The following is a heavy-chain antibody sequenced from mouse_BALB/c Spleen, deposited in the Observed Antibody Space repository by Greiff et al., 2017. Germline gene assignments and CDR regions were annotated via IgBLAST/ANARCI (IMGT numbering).Heavy chain of an antibody. V-gene: IGHV1-14*01. CDR3: ARHYYRYAMDY. CDR1: GYTFTSYV. Sequence: EVKLMESGPELVKPGASVKMSCKASGYTFTSYVMHWVKQKPGQGLEWIGYINPYNDGTKYNEKFKGKATLTSDKSSSTAYMELSSLTSEDSAVYYCARHYYRYAMDYWGQGTSVTVSS. CDR2: INPYNDGT. J-gene: IGHJ4*01. D-gene: IGHD2-14*01.